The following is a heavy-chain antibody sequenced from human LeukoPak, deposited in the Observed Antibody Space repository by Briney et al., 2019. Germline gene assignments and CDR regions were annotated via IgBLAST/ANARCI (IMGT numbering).Heavy chain of an antibody. CDR2: IYWNDDK. D-gene: IGHD3-22*01. V-gene: IGHV2-5*01. CDR3: AHSSRVPYYYDRHNWFDP. CDR1: GFSLSTSGVG. Sequence: SGPTLVNPTQTLTLTCTFSGFSLSTSGVGVGWLRQPPGKALEWLALIYWNDDKRYSPSLKSRLTITKDTSKNQVVLTMTNMDPVDTATYYCAHSSRVPYYYDRHNWFDPWGQGTLVTVSS. J-gene: IGHJ5*02.